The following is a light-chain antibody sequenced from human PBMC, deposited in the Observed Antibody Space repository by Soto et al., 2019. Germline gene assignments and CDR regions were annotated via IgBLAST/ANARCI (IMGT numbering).Light chain of an antibody. CDR3: CSYAGRYTYI. V-gene: IGLV2-11*01. CDR2: DVS. CDR1: SXDVGGYNY. J-gene: IGLJ1*01. Sequence: QSALTQPPSVSGSPGQSVTISCAGTSXDVGGYNYVSWYQQHPGKAPKLMIYDVSKRPSGVPDRFSGSKSGNTASLTISGLQAEDEADYYCCSYAGRYTYIFGTGTKVTVL.